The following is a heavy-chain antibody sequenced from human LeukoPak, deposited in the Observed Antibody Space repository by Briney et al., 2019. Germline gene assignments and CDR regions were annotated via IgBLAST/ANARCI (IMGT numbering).Heavy chain of an antibody. CDR2: IYYSGST. CDR1: GGSISSGDYY. CDR3: ARDLPIDYGDYSGWFDP. V-gene: IGHV4-61*08. D-gene: IGHD4-17*01. J-gene: IGHJ5*02. Sequence: PSQTLSLTCTVSGGSISSGDYYWSWIRQPPGKGLEWIGYIYYSGSTNYNPSLKSRVTISVDTSKNQFSLKLSSVTAADTAVYYCARDLPIDYGDYSGWFDPWGQGTLVTVSS.